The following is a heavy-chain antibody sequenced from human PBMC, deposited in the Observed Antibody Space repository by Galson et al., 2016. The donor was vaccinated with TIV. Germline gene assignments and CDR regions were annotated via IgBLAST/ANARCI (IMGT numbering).Heavy chain of an antibody. D-gene: IGHD3-3*01. Sequence: SLRLSCAASGFPFISFAMTWVRQAPGKGLEWVSLISGTGGRTYYAESVKGRFTISRDNSKNTLYLRMNSLRAEDTGVYYCATQYDFWSGNYAFKIWGQGTMVTVSS. CDR2: ISGTGGRT. CDR1: GFPFISFA. CDR3: ATQYDFWSGNYAFKI. V-gene: IGHV3-23*01. J-gene: IGHJ3*02.